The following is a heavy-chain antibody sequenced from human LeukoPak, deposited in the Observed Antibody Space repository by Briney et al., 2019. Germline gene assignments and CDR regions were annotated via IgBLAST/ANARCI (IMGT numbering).Heavy chain of an antibody. J-gene: IGHJ6*03. CDR2: IFSTGST. V-gene: IGHV4-4*07. CDR3: VRGVQLWRQNMYFYYMDA. CDR1: GDSLTYFY. Sequence: PSETLSLTCRFSGDSLTYFYWTWIRQPAGKGLEWIGRIFSTGSTNYNPSLQSRVTISVDKSKNQFSLRLSSVTAADTAVYFWVRGVQLWRQNMYFYYMDAWGKGTTVIVSS. D-gene: IGHD3-16*01.